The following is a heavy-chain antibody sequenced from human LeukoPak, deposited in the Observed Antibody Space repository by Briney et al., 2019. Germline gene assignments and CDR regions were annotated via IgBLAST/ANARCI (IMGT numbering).Heavy chain of an antibody. D-gene: IGHD1-14*01. CDR1: GYSFTYYW. Sequence: GESTKISCKGSGYSFTYYWITWVRQMPGKGLEWIGGIDPSDSYVNSPSFQGHVTISADKSISTPYLQWSSLKASDTAIYYCARLKYGTTSGYFDYWAQRTLVPVAS. V-gene: IGHV5-10-1*01. J-gene: IGHJ4*02. CDR3: ARLKYGTTSGYFDY. CDR2: IDPSDSYV.